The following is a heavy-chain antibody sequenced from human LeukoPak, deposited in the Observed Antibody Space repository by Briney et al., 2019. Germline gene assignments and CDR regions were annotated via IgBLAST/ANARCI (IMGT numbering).Heavy chain of an antibody. CDR1: GFTFSSYT. V-gene: IGHV3-48*02. D-gene: IGHD2-8*01. CDR2: IGSGSSAI. CDR3: ARVKGVFAPFDS. J-gene: IGHJ4*02. Sequence: GGSLRLSCAASGFTFSSYTMNWVRQAPGEGLEWVSSIGSGSSAIYYADSVKGRFTISRDNAKNSLYLQMNSLRDEDTAVYYCARVKGVFAPFDSWGQGTLVTVSS.